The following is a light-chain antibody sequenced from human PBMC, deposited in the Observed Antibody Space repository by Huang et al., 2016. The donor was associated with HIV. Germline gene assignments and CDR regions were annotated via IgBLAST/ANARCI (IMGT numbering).Light chain of an antibody. CDR3: QQLKNYPLT. CDR1: QDITDA. Sequence: AIQLTQSPSFLSASVGDRVTITCRASQDITDALAWYQQKPGQPPKVLIYDASSLESGVPSRVSGSGSGADFTLTISSLQPEDFATYYCQQLKNYPLTFGGGTKVEVK. CDR2: DAS. V-gene: IGKV1D-13*01. J-gene: IGKJ4*01.